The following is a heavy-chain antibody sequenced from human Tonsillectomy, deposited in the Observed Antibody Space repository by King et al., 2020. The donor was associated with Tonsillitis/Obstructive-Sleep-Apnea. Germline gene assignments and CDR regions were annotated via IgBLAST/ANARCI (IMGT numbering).Heavy chain of an antibody. CDR1: GGSISSGGYY. Sequence: VQLQESGPGLVKPSQTLSLTCTVSGGSISSGGYYWSWIRQHPGKGLEWIGYIYYSGSTYYNPSLKSRVTISVDTSKNHFSLKLSSVTAADTAVYYCARVSGYCSSTSCYTNNAFDIWAKGQWSPSLQ. D-gene: IGHD2-2*02. CDR3: ARVSGYCSSTSCYTNNAFDI. J-gene: IGHJ3*02. V-gene: IGHV4-31*03. CDR2: IYYSGST.